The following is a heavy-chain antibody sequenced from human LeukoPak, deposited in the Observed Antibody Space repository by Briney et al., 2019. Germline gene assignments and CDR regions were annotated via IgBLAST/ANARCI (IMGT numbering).Heavy chain of an antibody. CDR3: ARGGYSSSWYRF. J-gene: IGHJ4*02. CDR2: ISSSSSYI. V-gene: IGHV3-21*01. CDR1: GFTFASHA. Sequence: PGGSLTLSCEASGFTFASHAMGWVRQAPGKGLEWVSSISSSSSYIYYADSVKGRFTISRDNAKNSLYLQMNSLRAEDTAVYYCARGGYSSSWYRFWGQGTLVADSS. D-gene: IGHD6-13*01.